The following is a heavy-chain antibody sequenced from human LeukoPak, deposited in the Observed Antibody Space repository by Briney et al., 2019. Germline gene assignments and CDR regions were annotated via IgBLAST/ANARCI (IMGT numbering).Heavy chain of an antibody. V-gene: IGHV3-7*05. Sequence: GGALRLSCEASGYTFISYWMSWVRQAPGKGLEWVANIKQDGSEKYYVDSVTGRFTISRDNAKNPLYLQMNSLRAEDTAVYYCARWGTYSSSWLGAFDIWGQGTMVTVSS. CDR3: ARWGTYSSSWLGAFDI. D-gene: IGHD6-13*01. J-gene: IGHJ3*02. CDR2: IKQDGSEK. CDR1: GYTFISYW.